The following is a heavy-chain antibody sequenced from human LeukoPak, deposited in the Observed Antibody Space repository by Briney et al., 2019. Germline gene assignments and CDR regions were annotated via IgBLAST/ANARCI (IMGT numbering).Heavy chain of an antibody. J-gene: IGHJ4*02. CDR3: TLDHECAGYYGSSKPFDG. V-gene: IGHV3-15*04. Sequence: GGSLRLTCVTSGFTFSQGWMSWVRQAPGKGLEWIGRIVSKVDGETTEYAAPVKGRFVISRDDSKNTLYLHMSSLKTEDTAVYFCTLDHECAGYYGSSKPFDGWGQGTLVTVSS. D-gene: IGHD3-3*01. CDR2: IVSKVDGETT. CDR1: GFTFSQGW.